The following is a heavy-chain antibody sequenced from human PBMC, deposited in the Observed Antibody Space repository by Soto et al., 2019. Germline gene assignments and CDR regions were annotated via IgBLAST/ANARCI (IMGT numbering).Heavy chain of an antibody. CDR1: GFTVSSEY. CDR2: IYSGGNT. D-gene: IGHD1-26*01. J-gene: IGHJ4*02. V-gene: IGHV3-53*01. Sequence: PGGSLRLSCAASGFTVSSEYMSWVRQAPGKGLEWVSVIYSGGNTYYADSVKGRFTISRDTSKNTLHLQMSSLRAEDTAVYYCARASGSRLFDYWGQGALVTVSS. CDR3: ARASGSRLFDY.